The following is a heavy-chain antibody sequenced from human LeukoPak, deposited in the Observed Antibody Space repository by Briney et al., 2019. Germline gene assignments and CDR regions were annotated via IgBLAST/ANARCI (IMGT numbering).Heavy chain of an antibody. Sequence: SVKVSCKASGGTFSSYAISWVRQAPGQGLEWMGGVIPIFGTANYAQKFQGRVTITADESTSTAYMELSSLRSEDTAVYYCARERYYYDSSGYYYGRSWFDPWGQGTLVTVSS. CDR1: GGTFSSYA. CDR3: ARERYYYDSSGYYYGRSWFDP. D-gene: IGHD3-22*01. V-gene: IGHV1-69*13. CDR2: VIPIFGTA. J-gene: IGHJ5*02.